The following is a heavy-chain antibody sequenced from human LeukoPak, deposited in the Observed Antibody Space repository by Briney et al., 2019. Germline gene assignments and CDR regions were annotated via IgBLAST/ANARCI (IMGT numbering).Heavy chain of an antibody. CDR3: ARGISRVAATGNLDY. CDR2: ISAYNGNT. CDR1: GYTFTSYG. V-gene: IGHV1-18*04. D-gene: IGHD2-15*01. Sequence: ASVKVSCKASGYTFTSYGISWVRQAPGQRLEWMGWISAYNGNTNYAQKLQGRVTMTTDTSTSTAYMELRSLRSDDTAVYYCARGISRVAATGNLDYWGQGTLVTVSS. J-gene: IGHJ4*02.